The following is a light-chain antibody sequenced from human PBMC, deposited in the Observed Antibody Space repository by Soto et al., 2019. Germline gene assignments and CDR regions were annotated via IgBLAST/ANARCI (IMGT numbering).Light chain of an antibody. CDR3: QQYGSSQS. V-gene: IGKV3-20*01. Sequence: EIVLTQSPGTLSLSPGERATLSCRASQTVSSNYLAWYQQKPGQAPRLLIYGASSGATGIPDRFSGSGSGTDFTLTISRLEPEDFAVYYCQQYGSSQSFGQGTKVEIK. CDR2: GAS. CDR1: QTVSSNY. J-gene: IGKJ1*01.